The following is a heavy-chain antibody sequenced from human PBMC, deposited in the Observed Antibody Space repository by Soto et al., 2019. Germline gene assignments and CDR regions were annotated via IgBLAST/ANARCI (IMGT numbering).Heavy chain of an antibody. D-gene: IGHD4-4*01. CDR2: IRNKANSYTT. CDR1: GFTFSDHY. V-gene: IGHV3-72*01. CDR3: SRAGILTTPYYFDY. J-gene: IGHJ4*01. Sequence: GSLRLSCAAFGFTFSDHYMDWVRQAPGKGLEWVGRIRNKANSYTTEYAASVQGRFTISRDDSKNSLFLQMNSLKTGDTAVYYCSRAGILTTPYYFDYWGQGTLVTVSS.